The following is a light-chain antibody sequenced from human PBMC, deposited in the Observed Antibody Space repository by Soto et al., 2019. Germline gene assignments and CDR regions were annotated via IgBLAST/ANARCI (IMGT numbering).Light chain of an antibody. J-gene: IGKJ5*01. CDR3: QQGDSFPIT. CDR1: QDIGNW. Sequence: DIQMTQSPSSVSASVGDRVTITCRASQDIGNWVAWYQQKPGKAPDLLIYAASSLQSGVPSRFYDSGSGTDFTLTISSLQPEDFATYYCQQGDSFPITFGQGTRLDIK. V-gene: IGKV1-12*01. CDR2: AAS.